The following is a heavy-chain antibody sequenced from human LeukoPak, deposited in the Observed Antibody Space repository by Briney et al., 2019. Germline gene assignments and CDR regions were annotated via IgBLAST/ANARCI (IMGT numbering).Heavy chain of an antibody. CDR3: ARLLYGSGSYNPFDY. J-gene: IGHJ4*02. D-gene: IGHD3-10*01. CDR2: IYPGDSDT. Sequence: GESLKISCKGSGYSFASYWIAWVRRMPGKGLEWMGIIYPGDSDTTYSPSFQGQVTISADKSISTAYLQWSSLRASDTAMYYCARLLYGSGSYNPFDYWGQGTLVTVSS. V-gene: IGHV5-51*01. CDR1: GYSFASYW.